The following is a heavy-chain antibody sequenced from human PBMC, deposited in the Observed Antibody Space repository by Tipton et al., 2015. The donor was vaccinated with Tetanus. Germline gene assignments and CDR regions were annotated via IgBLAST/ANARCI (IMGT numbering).Heavy chain of an antibody. J-gene: IGHJ4*02. Sequence: TLSLTCTVSGGSITSSDYFWGWIWQPPGKGLEWIANVHYTGDTYYSPSLQSRVTISVDTSKNQFSLRLSSVTAADTAVYYCARPTLRLVIDSWGQGTLVTVSS. CDR1: GGSITSSDYF. V-gene: IGHV4-39*01. CDR3: ARPTLRLVIDS. CDR2: VHYTGDT. D-gene: IGHD6-6*01.